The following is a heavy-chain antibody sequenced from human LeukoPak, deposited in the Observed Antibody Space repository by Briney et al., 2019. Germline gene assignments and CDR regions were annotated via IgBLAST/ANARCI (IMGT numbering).Heavy chain of an antibody. V-gene: IGHV1-69*06. CDR3: ARGLYGDSPFDY. J-gene: IGHJ4*02. CDR2: IIPIFGTA. CDR1: GGTFSSYA. Sequence: ASVKVSCKASGGTFSSYAMSWVRQAPGQGLEWMGGIIPIFGTANYAQKFQGRVTITADKSTSTAYMELRSLRSEDTAVYYCARGLYGDSPFDYWGQGTLVTVSS. D-gene: IGHD4-17*01.